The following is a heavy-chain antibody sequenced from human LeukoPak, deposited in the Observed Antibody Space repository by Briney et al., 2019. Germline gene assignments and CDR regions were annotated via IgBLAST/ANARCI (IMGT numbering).Heavy chain of an antibody. CDR3: ARGSDILTGYPENAFDI. J-gene: IGHJ3*02. V-gene: IGHV3-21*01. D-gene: IGHD3-9*01. CDR1: GFTFSSYS. CDR2: ISSSSSYI. Sequence: DPGRSLRLSCAASGFTFSSYSMNWVRQAPGKGLEWVSSISSSSSYIYYTDSVKGRFTISRDNAKNSLYLQMNRLRAEDTAVYYCARGSDILTGYPENAFDIWGQGTMVTVSS.